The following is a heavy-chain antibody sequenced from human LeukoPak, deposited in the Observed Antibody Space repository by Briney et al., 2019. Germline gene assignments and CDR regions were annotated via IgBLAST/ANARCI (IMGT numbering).Heavy chain of an antibody. V-gene: IGHV4-59*01. CDR3: ARATDYGMDV. CDR1: GGSISSYY. J-gene: IGHJ6*02. Sequence: SETLSLTCTVSGGSISSYYWSWIRQPPGKGLEWIGYIYYSGSTNYNPSLKSRVTISVDTSKNQLSLKLSSVTAAGTAVYYCARATDYGMDVWGQGTTVTVSS. CDR2: IYYSGST.